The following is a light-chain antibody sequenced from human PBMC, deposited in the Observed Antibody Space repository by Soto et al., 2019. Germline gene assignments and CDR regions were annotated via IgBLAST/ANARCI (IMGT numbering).Light chain of an antibody. CDR1: QSVVNY. CDR3: QQYNDWPPRWT. CDR2: VAS. Sequence: EVVMTQSPATLSVSPGERATLSCRASQSVVNYLAWYQQKPGQAPRLLIYVASTRATGIPARFSGSGSGTELTLTINSLQSEDFAVYYCQQYNDWPPRWTFGQGTKVEI. V-gene: IGKV3-15*01. J-gene: IGKJ1*01.